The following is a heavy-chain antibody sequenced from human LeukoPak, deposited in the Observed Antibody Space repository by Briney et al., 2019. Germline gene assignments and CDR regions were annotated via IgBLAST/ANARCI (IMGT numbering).Heavy chain of an antibody. CDR3: AKVGFDWLFDPLYCFDY. V-gene: IGHV3-23*01. CDR1: GFTFSSYA. CDR2: ISGSGGST. Sequence: PGGSLRLSCAASGFTFSSYAMSWVRQAPGKGLEWVSAISGSGGSTYYADSVRGRFTISRDNSKNTLYLQMNSLRAEDTAVYYCAKVGFDWLFDPLYCFDYWGQGTLVTVSS. J-gene: IGHJ4*02. D-gene: IGHD3-9*01.